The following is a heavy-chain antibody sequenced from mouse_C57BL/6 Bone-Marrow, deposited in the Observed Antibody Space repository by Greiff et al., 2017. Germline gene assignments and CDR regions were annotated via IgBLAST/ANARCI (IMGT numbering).Heavy chain of an antibody. D-gene: IGHD2-2*01. V-gene: IGHV14-4*01. Sequence: VQLQQSGAELVRPGASVKLSCTASGFNIKDDYMHWVKQRPEQGLEWIGWIDPESGDTEYASKFQGKATITVDTSSNTAYLQLSSLTSEGTAVYYCTAIGYEPYWYCDVWGTGTTVTVSS. J-gene: IGHJ1*03. CDR2: IDPESGDT. CDR3: TAIGYEPYWYCDV. CDR1: GFNIKDDY.